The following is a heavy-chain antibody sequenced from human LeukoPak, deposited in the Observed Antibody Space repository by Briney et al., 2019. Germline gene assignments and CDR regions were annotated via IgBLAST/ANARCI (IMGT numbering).Heavy chain of an antibody. Sequence: GGSLRLSWAASGFTVSSNYMSWVGKAPGKGLEWVSVIFAGGTTYYADSVKGRFTISRDNSKNTLYLQMNSLRAEDTAVYYCARDLTAPGSDYYRSYYYYGMDVWGQGTTVTVSS. CDR3: ARDLTAPGSDYYRSYYYYGMDV. CDR1: GFTVSSNY. J-gene: IGHJ6*02. CDR2: IFAGGTT. V-gene: IGHV3-66*01. D-gene: IGHD3-22*01.